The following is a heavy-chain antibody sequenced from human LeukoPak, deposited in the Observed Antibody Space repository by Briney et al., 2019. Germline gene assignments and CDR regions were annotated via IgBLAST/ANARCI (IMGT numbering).Heavy chain of an antibody. CDR3: ARVLSTVSVYYGMDV. CDR1: GYTFTSYG. D-gene: IGHD2/OR15-2a*01. Sequence: GASVKVSCKASGYTFTSYGISWVRQAPGQGLEWMGWISAYNGNTNYAQKLQGRVTMTTDTSTSTAYMELGSLRSDDTAVYYCARVLSTVSVYYGMDVWGQGTTVTVSS. V-gene: IGHV1-18*01. J-gene: IGHJ6*02. CDR2: ISAYNGNT.